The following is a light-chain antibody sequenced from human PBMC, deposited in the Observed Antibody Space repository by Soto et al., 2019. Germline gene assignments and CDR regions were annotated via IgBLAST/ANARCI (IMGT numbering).Light chain of an antibody. CDR3: QSYDSSLSGYVI. CDR2: GNN. Sequence: QPVLTQPPSVSGAPGQRVTISCTGSSSNIGATYDVHWYQQFPGTAPKLLIYGNNNRPSGVPDRFSGSKSGTSASLAITGLQAEDEADYYCQSYDSSLSGYVIFGGGTKLTVL. V-gene: IGLV1-40*01. J-gene: IGLJ2*01. CDR1: SSNIGATYD.